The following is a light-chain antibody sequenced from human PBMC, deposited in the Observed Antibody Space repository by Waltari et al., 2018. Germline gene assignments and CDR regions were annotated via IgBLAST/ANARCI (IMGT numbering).Light chain of an antibody. CDR3: VLYMGSGIWV. Sequence: QTVVTQEPSFPVSPGGPVTLTCGLSSGSVSTSYYPSWYQQTPGQAPRTLIYSTNTLSSGVPDRFSGSILGNKAALTITGAQADDESDYYCVLYMGSGIWVFGGGTKLTVL. J-gene: IGLJ3*02. CDR1: SGSVSTSYY. V-gene: IGLV8-61*01. CDR2: STN.